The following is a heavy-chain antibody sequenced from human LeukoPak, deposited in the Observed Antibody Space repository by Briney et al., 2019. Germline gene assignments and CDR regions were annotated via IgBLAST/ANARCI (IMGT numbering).Heavy chain of an antibody. Sequence: KASETLPLTCTVSGGSISSYYWSWIRQPPGKGLEWIGYIYYSGSTNYNPSLKSRVTISVDTSKNQFSLKLSSVTAADTAVYYCARGRGYAFDIWGQGTMVTVSS. V-gene: IGHV4-59*01. CDR1: GGSISSYY. D-gene: IGHD1-26*01. CDR2: IYYSGST. J-gene: IGHJ3*02. CDR3: ARGRGYAFDI.